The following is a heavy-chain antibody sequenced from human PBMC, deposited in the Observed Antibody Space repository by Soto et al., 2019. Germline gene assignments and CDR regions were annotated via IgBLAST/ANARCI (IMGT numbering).Heavy chain of an antibody. CDR2: IKQDGSEK. D-gene: IGHD3-9*01. CDR1: GFTFSSYW. Sequence: GGSLRLSCAASGFTFSSYWMSWVRQAPGKGLEWVANIKQDGSEKYYVDSVKGRFTISRDNAKNSLYLQMNSLRAEDTAVYYFARDQGFFDWLLSDRYFDYWGQGTLVTVSS. V-gene: IGHV3-7*01. CDR3: ARDQGFFDWLLSDRYFDY. J-gene: IGHJ4*02.